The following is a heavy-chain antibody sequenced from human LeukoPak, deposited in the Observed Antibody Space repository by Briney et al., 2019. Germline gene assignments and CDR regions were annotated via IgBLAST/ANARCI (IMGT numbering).Heavy chain of an antibody. CDR3: ARVDYGDYGFDY. V-gene: IGHV3-66*01. J-gene: IGHJ4*02. CDR2: IYSGGST. CDR1: GFTVSSNY. D-gene: IGHD4-17*01. Sequence: GGSLRLSCAASGFTVSSNYMSWVRQAPGKGLEWVSVIYSGGSTYYADSVKGRFIISRDNSKNTLYLQMNSPRAEDTAVYYCARVDYGDYGFDYWGQGTLVTVSS.